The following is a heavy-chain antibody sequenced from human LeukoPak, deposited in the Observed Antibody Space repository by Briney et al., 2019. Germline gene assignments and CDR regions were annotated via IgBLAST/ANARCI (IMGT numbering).Heavy chain of an antibody. J-gene: IGHJ4*02. Sequence: SETLSLTCTVSGGSISSYYWSWIRQPPGKGLEWIGYIYYSGSTNYNPSLRSRVTISVDTSKNQFSLKLSSVTAADTAVYYCAREAVSGWYDYFDYWGQGTLVTVSS. CDR3: AREAVSGWYDYFDY. CDR2: IYYSGST. CDR1: GGSISSYY. D-gene: IGHD6-19*01. V-gene: IGHV4-59*01.